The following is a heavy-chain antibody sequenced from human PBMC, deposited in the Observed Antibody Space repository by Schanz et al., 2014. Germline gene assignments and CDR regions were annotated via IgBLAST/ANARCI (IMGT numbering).Heavy chain of an antibody. CDR1: GFTFGSYA. Sequence: EVRLLESGGGLVQPGGSLRLSCVGSGFTFGSYAMNWVRQAPGKGLEWVSTIRTSASDTFYADSVKGRFTISRDNSRNTVYLQMNNVGVDDTATYYCVKTDAGWRFDYWGQGTLVIVSS. D-gene: IGHD6-19*01. V-gene: IGHV3-23*01. CDR2: IRTSASDT. J-gene: IGHJ4*02. CDR3: VKTDAGWRFDY.